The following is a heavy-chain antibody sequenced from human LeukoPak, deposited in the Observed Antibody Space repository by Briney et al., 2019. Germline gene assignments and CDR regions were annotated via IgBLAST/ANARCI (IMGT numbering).Heavy chain of an antibody. CDR2: ISGSGGST. CDR3: AKDLGDYDFWSGFYPQNYYYYGMDV. CDR1: GFTFSSYA. Sequence: PGGSLRLSCAASGFTFSSYAMSWVRQAPGKGLEWVSAISGSGGSTYYADSVKGRFTISRDNSKNTLYLQMNSLRAEDTAVYCCAKDLGDYDFWSGFYPQNYYYYGMDVWGQGTTVTVSS. J-gene: IGHJ6*02. V-gene: IGHV3-23*01. D-gene: IGHD3-3*01.